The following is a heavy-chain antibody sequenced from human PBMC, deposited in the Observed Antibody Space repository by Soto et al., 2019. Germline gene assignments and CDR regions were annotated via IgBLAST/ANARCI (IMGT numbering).Heavy chain of an antibody. CDR1: GYTFTSYD. D-gene: IGHD2-21*01. V-gene: IGHV1-8*01. J-gene: IGHJ6*02. CDR2: MNPNSGNT. CDR3: ARVGHARRTTQRVWYYYYGMDV. Sequence: QVQLVQSGAEVKKPGASVKVSCKASGYTFTSYDINWVRQATGQGLEWMGWMNPNSGNTGYAQKFQGRVTMTRNTSISTAYMELSSLRSEDTAVYYCARVGHARRTTQRVWYYYYGMDVWGQGTTVTVSS.